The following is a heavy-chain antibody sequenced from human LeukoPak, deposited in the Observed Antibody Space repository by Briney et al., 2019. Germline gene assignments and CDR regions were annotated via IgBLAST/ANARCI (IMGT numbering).Heavy chain of an antibody. CDR2: IWYDGSKT. J-gene: IGHJ4*02. CDR1: GFTFSSYG. Sequence: GGSLRLSCAASGFTFSSYGMHWVRQAPGKGLEWVAVIWYDGSKTYYADSVKGRFTISREDAKNYFFLQMNSLRAGDTAVYFCAALGDSIYWGQGTLVTVSS. D-gene: IGHD1-26*01. V-gene: IGHV3-33*01. CDR3: AALGDSIY.